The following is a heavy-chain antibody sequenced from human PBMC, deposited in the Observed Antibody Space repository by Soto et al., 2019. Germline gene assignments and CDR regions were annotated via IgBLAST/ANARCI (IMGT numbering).Heavy chain of an antibody. CDR3: ARDYCSGGSCLNDY. CDR1: GFTFSSYG. J-gene: IGHJ4*02. V-gene: IGHV3-33*01. CDR2: MWYDGSNK. Sequence: QVQLVESGGGVVQPGRSLRLSCAASGFTFSSYGMHWVRQAPGKGLEWVAVMWYDGSNKYYADSVKGRFTISRDNSKNTLYLQMNSLRAEDTAVYYCARDYCSGGSCLNDYWGQGTLVTVSS. D-gene: IGHD2-15*01.